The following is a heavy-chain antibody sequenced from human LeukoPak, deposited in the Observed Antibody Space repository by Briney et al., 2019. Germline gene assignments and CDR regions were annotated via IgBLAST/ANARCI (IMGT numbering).Heavy chain of an antibody. Sequence: ASVKVSCKASGYTFTSYDINWVRQATGQGLEWMGWMNPNSGTTGYAQKFQGRATMTSNTSISTAYMELSSLRSEDTAVYYCARAGSSWVDYYYYGMDVWGQGTTVTVSS. V-gene: IGHV1-8*01. CDR2: MNPNSGTT. CDR1: GYTFTSYD. D-gene: IGHD6-13*01. J-gene: IGHJ6*02. CDR3: ARAGSSWVDYYYYGMDV.